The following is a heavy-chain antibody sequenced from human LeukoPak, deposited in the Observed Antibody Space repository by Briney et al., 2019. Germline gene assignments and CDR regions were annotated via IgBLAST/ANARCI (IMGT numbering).Heavy chain of an antibody. J-gene: IGHJ4*01. CDR1: GFPFSSYA. D-gene: IGHD2-15*01. CDR3: ARLGFCSDDSCYYLDV. CDR2: ITGSGPTA. Sequence: GGSQTLLCAPSGFPFSSYAMNGVRQAPGMGLEWVSYITGSGPTAFYADSVKGRFNISRDNAQNSLFLQMNNLTAEDTAIYYCARLGFCSDDSCYYLDVWGQGTLVTVSS. V-gene: IGHV3-48*03.